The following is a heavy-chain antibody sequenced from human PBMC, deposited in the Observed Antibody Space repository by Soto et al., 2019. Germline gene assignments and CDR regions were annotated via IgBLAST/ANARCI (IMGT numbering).Heavy chain of an antibody. CDR2: VYYSGST. D-gene: IGHD3-10*01. CDR3: ARSGSGCYSPYFNYYGMDV. V-gene: IGHV4-59*08. CDR1: GDSISTYY. J-gene: IGHJ6*02. Sequence: SETLSLTCTVSGDSISTYYWSWIRQPPGKGLEWIGYVYYSGSTNYNPSLKSRVTISLDTSKNQFSLKLSSVTAADTAVYYCARSGSGCYSPYFNYYGMDVRGQGTTVT.